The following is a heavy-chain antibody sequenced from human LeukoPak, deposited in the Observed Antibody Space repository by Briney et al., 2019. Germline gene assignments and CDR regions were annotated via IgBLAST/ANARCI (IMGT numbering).Heavy chain of an antibody. J-gene: IGHJ4*02. V-gene: IGHV4-59*02. CDR3: SEGYFEPFDH. Sequence: SETLSLTCVVSGASVSSSHWNWIRQVPGKGLEWIGCLSYTGKTDYNPSFTSRVTISLDTSKNQVSPKLRSVTAADTAVYYCSEGYFEPFDHWGQGTLVSVSS. CDR1: GASVSSSH. CDR2: LSYTGKT. D-gene: IGHD2/OR15-2a*01.